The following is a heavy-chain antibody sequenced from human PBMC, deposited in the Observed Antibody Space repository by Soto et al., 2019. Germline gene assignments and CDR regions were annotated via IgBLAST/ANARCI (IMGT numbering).Heavy chain of an antibody. CDR3: AKDLALGFENLDY. D-gene: IGHD3-10*01. CDR1: GFTFSHYP. J-gene: IGHJ4*02. CDR2: VSCDGSNK. V-gene: IGHV3-33*05. Sequence: SLRLSCAASGFTFSHYPMHWVRQAPGKGLEWVAVVSCDGSNKYYRDSVKGRFTISKDNAKNTLYLQMNSLRAEDTAVYYCAKDLALGFENLDYWGQGTLVTVSS.